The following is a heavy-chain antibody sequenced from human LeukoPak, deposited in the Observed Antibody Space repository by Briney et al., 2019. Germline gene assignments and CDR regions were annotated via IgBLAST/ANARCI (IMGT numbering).Heavy chain of an antibody. V-gene: IGHV3-30*02. J-gene: IGHJ4*02. Sequence: PGGSLRLSCAASGFTFSTYGMHWVRQAPGKGLEWVAFIRSDGSIKYYADSVKGRFTISRDNSKNTLYLRMNSLRTEDTGICYCAKVDRSSWGIPDYWGQGTLVTVSS. D-gene: IGHD6-13*01. CDR3: AKVDRSSWGIPDY. CDR2: IRSDGSIK. CDR1: GFTFSTYG.